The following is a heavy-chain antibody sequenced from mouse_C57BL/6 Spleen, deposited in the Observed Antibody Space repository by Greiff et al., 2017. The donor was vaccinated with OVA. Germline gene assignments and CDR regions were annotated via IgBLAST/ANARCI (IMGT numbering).Heavy chain of an antibody. Sequence: EVKLQESGPGLVKPSQSLSLTCSVTGYSITSGYYWNWIRQFPGNKLEWMGYISYDGSNNYNPSLKNRISITRDTSKNQFFLKLNSVTTEDTATYYCARDDEVLRDFAYWGQGTLVTVSA. D-gene: IGHD2-14*01. V-gene: IGHV3-6*01. J-gene: IGHJ3*01. CDR3: ARDDEVLRDFAY. CDR1: GYSITSGYY. CDR2: ISYDGSN.